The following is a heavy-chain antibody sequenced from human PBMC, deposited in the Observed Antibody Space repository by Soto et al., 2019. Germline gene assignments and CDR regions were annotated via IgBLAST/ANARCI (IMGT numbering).Heavy chain of an antibody. V-gene: IGHV1-69*12. CDR1: GGTFSSYA. D-gene: IGHD5-12*01. J-gene: IGHJ6*02. CDR3: ASREVATTTYYYCGMDV. CDR2: IIPIFGTA. Sequence: QVQLVQSGAEVKKPGSSVKVSCKASGGTFSSYAISWVRQAPGQGLEWMGGIIPIFGTANYAQKFQGRVTITADESTSTAYMELSSLRSEDTAVYYCASREVATTTYYYCGMDVWGQGTTVTVSS.